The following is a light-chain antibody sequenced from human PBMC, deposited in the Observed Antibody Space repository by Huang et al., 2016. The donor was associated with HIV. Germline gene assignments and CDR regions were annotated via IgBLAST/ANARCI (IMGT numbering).Light chain of an antibody. CDR3: QQFGYTPFT. Sequence: VVMTQSPGTLSLSPGERASLSCRASKAASSDFLAWYQHKPGQAPRLRISGPYNRATGVPDRFSVSWSGTDFTLIIERLEPEDFALYYCQQFGYTPFTSGGGTKVEI. J-gene: IGKJ4*01. CDR1: KAASSDF. V-gene: IGKV3-20*01. CDR2: GPY.